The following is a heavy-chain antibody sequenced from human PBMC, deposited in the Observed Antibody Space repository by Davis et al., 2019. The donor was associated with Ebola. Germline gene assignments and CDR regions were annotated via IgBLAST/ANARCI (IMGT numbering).Heavy chain of an antibody. J-gene: IGHJ4*02. Sequence: GGSLRLSCAASGFTFSGSAMHWVRQAPGKGLEWVSVVKSDRDTNYAGSVKGRFTISRDNSKNTLHLQMNGLRAEDTAIYYCAAEGRSSRPGYWGQGTLVTVSS. CDR3: AAEGRSSRPGY. CDR2: VKSDRDT. V-gene: IGHV3-23*01. CDR1: GFTFSGSA. D-gene: IGHD3-10*01.